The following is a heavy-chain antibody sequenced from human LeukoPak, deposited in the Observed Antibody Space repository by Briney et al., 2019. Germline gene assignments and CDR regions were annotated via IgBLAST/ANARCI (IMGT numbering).Heavy chain of an antibody. V-gene: IGHV4-31*03. CDR2: IYYSGST. Sequence: TLSLTCTVSGGSISSGGYYWSWIRQHPGKGLEWIGYIYYSGSTYHNPSLKSRVTISVDTSKNQFSLKLSSVTAADTAVYYCAGSSGYYLNWFDPWGQGTLVTVSS. CDR1: GGSISSGGYY. D-gene: IGHD3-22*01. CDR3: AGSSGYYLNWFDP. J-gene: IGHJ5*02.